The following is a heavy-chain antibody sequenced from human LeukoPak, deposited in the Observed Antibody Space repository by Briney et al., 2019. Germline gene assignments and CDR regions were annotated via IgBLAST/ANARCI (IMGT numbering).Heavy chain of an antibody. J-gene: IGHJ6*03. CDR1: GGTFSSYA. V-gene: IGHV1-69*05. CDR2: IIPIFGTA. CDR3: ARVGEPYSSSRYYYYYMDV. D-gene: IGHD6-13*01. Sequence: ASVKVSCKASGGTFSSYAISWVRQAPGQGLEWMGGIIPIFGTANYAQKFQGRVTITTDESTSTAYMELSSLRSEDTAVYYCARVGEPYSSSRYYYYYMDVWGKGTTVTVSS.